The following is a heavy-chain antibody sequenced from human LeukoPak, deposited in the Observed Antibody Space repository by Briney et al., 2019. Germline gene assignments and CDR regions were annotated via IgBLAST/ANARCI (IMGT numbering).Heavy chain of an antibody. D-gene: IGHD2-8*01. CDR2: INPNSGGP. CDR1: GYTFTDYY. CDR3: ASSSRVRVSYYYYYYMDV. J-gene: IGHJ6*03. V-gene: IGHV1-2*02. Sequence: GASVKVSCKASGYTFTDYYLHWVRQAPGQGLEWMGWINPNSGGPKLAQKFQGRVTMTRDTSISTASMELTRLRSDDTAVYYCASSSRVRVSYYYYYYMDVWGKGTTVTVSS.